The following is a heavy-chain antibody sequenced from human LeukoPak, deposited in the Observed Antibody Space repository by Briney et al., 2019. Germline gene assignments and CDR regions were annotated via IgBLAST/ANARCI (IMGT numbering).Heavy chain of an antibody. CDR3: ARREWTLYYFDH. CDR1: GFTFSSYS. J-gene: IGHJ4*02. V-gene: IGHV3-48*01. D-gene: IGHD3-3*01. CDR2: ISSSSNTI. Sequence: GGSLRLSCAASGFTFSSYSMNWVRQAPGKGLEWVSYISSSSNTIYYADSVKGRFTISRDNAKNSLYLQMNSLRAEDTAVYYCARREWTLYYFDHWGQGTLVTVSS.